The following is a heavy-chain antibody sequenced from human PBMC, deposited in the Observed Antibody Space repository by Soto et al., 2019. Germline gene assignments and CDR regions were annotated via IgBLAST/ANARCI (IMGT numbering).Heavy chain of an antibody. J-gene: IGHJ4*02. CDR3: AKDKWGSPSPPFEY. V-gene: IGHV3-23*01. Sequence: EVQLLESGGGLVQPGGSVRLSCAASGFTFSSYAMSWVRQAPGKGLEWVSAISGSGGSTYYADSVKGRFTISRDNSKNTLYLQMNNLRAEDTAVYYCAKDKWGSPSPPFEYLGQGTLVTVSS. D-gene: IGHD7-27*01. CDR1: GFTFSSYA. CDR2: ISGSGGST.